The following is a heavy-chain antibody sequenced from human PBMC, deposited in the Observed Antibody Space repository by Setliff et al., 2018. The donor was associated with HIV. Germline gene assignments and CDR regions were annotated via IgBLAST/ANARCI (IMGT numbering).Heavy chain of an antibody. CDR2: ISSYNDNT. Sequence: ASVKVSCKASGYSFTNYGISWVRQAPGQGLEWMGWISSYNDNTNYALNLQGRVTMTTDTSTSTAYMEQRSLRSDDTAVYYCARDDVGYCSGGSCYHLFDTFDIWGQGTVVTVSS. CDR1: GYSFTNYG. J-gene: IGHJ3*02. D-gene: IGHD2-15*01. CDR3: ARDDVGYCSGGSCYHLFDTFDI. V-gene: IGHV1-18*01.